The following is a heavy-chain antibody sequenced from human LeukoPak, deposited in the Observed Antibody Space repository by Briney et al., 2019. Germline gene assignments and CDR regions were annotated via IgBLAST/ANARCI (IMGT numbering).Heavy chain of an antibody. J-gene: IGHJ4*02. CDR3: ARGDSSGYPTYYFDY. D-gene: IGHD3-22*01. CDR2: IIPIFGTA. CDR1: GGTFSSYA. Sequence: RASVKVSCTASGGTFSSYAISWVRQAPGQGLEWMGGIIPIFGTANYAQKFQGRVTITADESTSTAYMELSSLRSEDTAVYYCARGDSSGYPTYYFDYWGQGTLVTVSS. V-gene: IGHV1-69*13.